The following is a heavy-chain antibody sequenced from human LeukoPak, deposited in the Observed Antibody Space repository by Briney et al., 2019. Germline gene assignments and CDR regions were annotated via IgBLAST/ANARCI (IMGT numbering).Heavy chain of an antibody. CDR3: ARGYLYCSSTSCPRRWFDP. CDR1: GGSISSYY. CDR2: IYYSGST. Sequence: SETLSVTCTVSGGSISSYYWSWIRQPPGKGLEWIGYIYYSGSTNYNPSLKSRVTISVDTSKNQFSLKLSSVTAADTAVYYCARGYLYCSSTSCPRRWFDPWGQGTLVTVSS. V-gene: IGHV4-59*01. J-gene: IGHJ5*02. D-gene: IGHD2-2*01.